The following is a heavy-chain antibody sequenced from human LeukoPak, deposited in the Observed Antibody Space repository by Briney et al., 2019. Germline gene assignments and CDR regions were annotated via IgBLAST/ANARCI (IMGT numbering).Heavy chain of an antibody. J-gene: IGHJ4*02. CDR2: FSSCDSNI. D-gene: IGHD2-21*02. CDR1: GFPFSRYE. Sequence: GGSLRLSCAASGFPFSRYEMYWVRQAPGRGLEWVSYFSSCDSNIYYADSVKGRYTISRDNAKSSLYQQMNRLRAEDTAFYYCARDAGVGYCGVCYGDSIDDWGQGTLVTVSS. CDR3: ARDAGVGYCGVCYGDSIDD. V-gene: IGHV3-48*03.